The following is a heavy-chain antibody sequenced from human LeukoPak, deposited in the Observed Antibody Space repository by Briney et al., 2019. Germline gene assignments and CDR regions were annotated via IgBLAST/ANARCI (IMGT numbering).Heavy chain of an antibody. J-gene: IGHJ4*02. CDR3: AREGIEYSSSSDY. D-gene: IGHD6-6*01. V-gene: IGHV1-2*02. CDR1: GYTFTGYY. Sequence: ASVKVSCKASGYTFTGYYMHWVRQAPGQGLEWMGWIKPNSGGTNYAQKFQGRVTMTRDTSISTAYMELSRLRSDDTAVYYCAREGIEYSSSSDYWGQGTLVTVSS. CDR2: IKPNSGGT.